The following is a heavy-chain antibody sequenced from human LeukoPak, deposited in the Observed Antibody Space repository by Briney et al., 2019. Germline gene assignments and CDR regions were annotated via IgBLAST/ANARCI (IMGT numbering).Heavy chain of an antibody. CDR3: GCETRILFEGPRGNWFDP. CDR1: GESFRKNY. CDR2: INHSGST. V-gene: IGHV4-34*01. D-gene: IGHD2-15*01. Sequence: SETLSLTCAVYGESFRKNYWRWIRQPPGKGLEWIGEINHSGSTNYNPSLKSRVTISVDTSKNQFSLKLSSVTAADTAVYYCGCETRILFEGPRGNWFDPWGQGTLVTVSS. J-gene: IGHJ5*02.